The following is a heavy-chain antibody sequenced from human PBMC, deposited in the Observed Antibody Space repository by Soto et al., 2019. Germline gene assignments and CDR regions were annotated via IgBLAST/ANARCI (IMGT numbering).Heavy chain of an antibody. V-gene: IGHV1-3*01. CDR1: GYTFTSYA. J-gene: IGHJ6*03. Sequence: ASVKVSCKASGYTFTSYAIPWVRQAPRQRLEWMGWINAGNGNTKYSQKFQGRVTITRDTSASTAYMELSSLRSEDTAVYYCARETIFGQSGGAYYYYYYYMDVWGKGTTVTVSS. D-gene: IGHD3-3*01. CDR3: ARETIFGQSGGAYYYYYYYMDV. CDR2: INAGNGNT.